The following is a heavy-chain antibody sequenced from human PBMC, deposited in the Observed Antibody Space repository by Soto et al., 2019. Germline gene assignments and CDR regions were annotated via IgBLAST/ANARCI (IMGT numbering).Heavy chain of an antibody. CDR1: GYTFSDYY. J-gene: IGHJ4*02. V-gene: IGHV3-11*01. CDR2: IDTSGTKI. Sequence: QVQLVESGGDLVTPGGSLRLSCAASGYTFSDYYMGWIRQAPGKGLEWISYIDTSGTKIYYADSVKGRFTITRDNAKNSLYLEMNSLRDEDTAVYYCASHYDMWSGYLSPVDYWGQGTLVTVSS. D-gene: IGHD3-3*01. CDR3: ASHYDMWSGYLSPVDY.